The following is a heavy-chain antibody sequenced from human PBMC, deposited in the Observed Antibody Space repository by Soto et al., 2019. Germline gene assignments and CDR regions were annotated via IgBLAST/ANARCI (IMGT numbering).Heavy chain of an antibody. D-gene: IGHD1-26*01. J-gene: IGHJ4*02. CDR1: GYTFTGYN. CDR3: AGWELHWGARGY. CDR2: INPIFGTA. V-gene: IGHV1-69*01. Sequence: QVQLVQSGAEVKKPGASVKVSCKASGYTFTGYNMHWVRQAPGQGLEWMGWINPIFGTANYAQKFQGRVTITADESTSTAYMELSSLRSEDTAVYYCAGWELHWGARGYWGQGTLVTVSS.